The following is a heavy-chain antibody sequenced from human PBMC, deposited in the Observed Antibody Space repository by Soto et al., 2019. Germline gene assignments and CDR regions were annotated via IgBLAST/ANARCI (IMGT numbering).Heavy chain of an antibody. CDR1: GYTFTSYH. CDR3: ARGSEMHTRPPGY. V-gene: IGHV1-46*01. J-gene: IGHJ4*01. Sequence: QVRLVQSGAEVTKPGASVRLSCETSGYTFTSYHIHWVRQAPGQGLVWMGVINPSGGLATSAQQFRDRVTVTRDTSTSTVYMELSSLRSDDTAVYSCARGSEMHTRPPGYWGHGTLVTVSS. CDR2: INPSGGLA. D-gene: IGHD3-3*01.